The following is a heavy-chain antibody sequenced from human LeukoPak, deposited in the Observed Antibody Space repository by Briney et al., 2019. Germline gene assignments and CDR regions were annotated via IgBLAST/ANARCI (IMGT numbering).Heavy chain of an antibody. Sequence: ASVRVSCKASGYTFTDYYIHWVRQAPGQGLEWMGRINPNSGGTNYAQKFQGRVTKTRDTSISTAYMELSRLRSDDTAVYYCARDFERPDYWGQGTLVTVSS. CDR3: ARDFERPDY. J-gene: IGHJ4*02. V-gene: IGHV1-2*06. CDR2: INPNSGGT. CDR1: GYTFTDYY.